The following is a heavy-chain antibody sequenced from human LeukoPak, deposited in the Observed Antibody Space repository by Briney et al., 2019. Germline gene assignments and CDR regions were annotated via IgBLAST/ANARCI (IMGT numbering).Heavy chain of an antibody. J-gene: IGHJ4*02. V-gene: IGHV3-30*02. CDR3: ARGLYYYDSSGYPD. D-gene: IGHD3-22*01. CDR2: IRYDGSNE. Sequence: PGGSLRLSCVASGFTFSNYGMHWVRQAPGKGLEWVAFIRYDGSNEYYADSVKGRFTISRDNSKNTLYLQMNSLRTEDTAVYYCARGLYYYDSSGYPDWGQGTLVTVSS. CDR1: GFTFSNYG.